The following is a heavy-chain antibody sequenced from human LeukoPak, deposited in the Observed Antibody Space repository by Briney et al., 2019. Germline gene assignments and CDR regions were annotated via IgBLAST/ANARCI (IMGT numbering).Heavy chain of an antibody. CDR1: GGSISSYY. J-gene: IGHJ4*02. Sequence: SETLSLTCTVSGGSISSYYWSWIRQPPGKGLEWIGYIYYSGSTNYNPSLKSRVTISVDTSKNQFSLKLSSVTAADTAVYYCAGGHTSGWYFDYWGQGTLVTVSS. CDR2: IYYSGST. CDR3: AGGHTSGWYFDY. V-gene: IGHV4-59*01. D-gene: IGHD6-19*01.